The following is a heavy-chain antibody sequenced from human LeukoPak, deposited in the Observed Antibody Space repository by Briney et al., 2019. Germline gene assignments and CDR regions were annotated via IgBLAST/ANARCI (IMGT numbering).Heavy chain of an antibody. J-gene: IGHJ4*02. CDR3: AKRGYSYGYLDDY. CDR1: GFTFSDYG. D-gene: IGHD5-18*01. V-gene: IGHV3-30*02. CDR2: IRYDGSNK. Sequence: GGSLRLSCAASGFTFSDYGMHWVRQAPGKGLEWVAFIRYDGSNKYYADSVKGRFTISRDNSKNTLYLQMNSLRAEGTAVYYCAKRGYSYGYLDDYWGQGTLVTVSS.